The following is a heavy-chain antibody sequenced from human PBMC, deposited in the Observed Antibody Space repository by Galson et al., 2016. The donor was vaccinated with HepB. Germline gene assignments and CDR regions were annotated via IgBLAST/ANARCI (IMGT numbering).Heavy chain of an antibody. V-gene: IGHV4-34*01. D-gene: IGHD4/OR15-4a*01. CDR1: GTSFSGYY. CDR2: ITHSQVT. CDR3: ARVQRAGNWFDP. J-gene: IGHJ5*02. Sequence: EPLSLTCTVSGTSFSGYYWSWIRQSPAKGLEWIGQITHSQVTDYNPSLKSRVTITLDRSKDQVFLKLNSVTAADTAVYYCARVQRAGNWFDPWGQGTLVIVSS.